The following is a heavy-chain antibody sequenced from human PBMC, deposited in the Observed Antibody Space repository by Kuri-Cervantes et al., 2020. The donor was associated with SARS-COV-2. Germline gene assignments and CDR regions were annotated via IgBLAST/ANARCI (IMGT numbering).Heavy chain of an antibody. V-gene: IGHV4-61*02. D-gene: IGHD2-2*01. CDR2: IYTSRST. CDR3: ARDFRPIVVVPAAENWFDP. Sequence: SETLSLTCTVSGGSISSGSYYWSWIRQPAGKGLEWIGRIYTSRSTNYNPSLKSRVTISVDTSKNQFSLKLSSVTAADTAVYYCARDFRPIVVVPAAENWFDPWGQGTLVTVSS. CDR1: GGSISSGSYY. J-gene: IGHJ5*02.